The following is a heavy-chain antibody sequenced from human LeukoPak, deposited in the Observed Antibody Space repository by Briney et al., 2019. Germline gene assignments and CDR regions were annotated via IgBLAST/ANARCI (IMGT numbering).Heavy chain of an antibody. CDR3: ARVRWPQLGHFDY. V-gene: IGHV4-39*07. CDR1: GGSISSSNYY. Sequence: SETLSLTCTVSGGSISSSNYYWGWIRQPPGKGLEWIGSMHYSGATYDNPSLKSRVTISVDTSKNQFSLKLSSVTAADTAVYYCARVRWPQLGHFDYWGQGTLVTVSS. D-gene: IGHD5-24*01. J-gene: IGHJ4*02. CDR2: MHYSGAT.